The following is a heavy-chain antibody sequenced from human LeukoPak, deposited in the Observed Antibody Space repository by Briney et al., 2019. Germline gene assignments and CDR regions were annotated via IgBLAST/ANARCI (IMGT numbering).Heavy chain of an antibody. J-gene: IGHJ4*02. CDR3: AKTHGTPYYYDSSGYSSGFDY. CDR2: ISGSGGST. CDR1: GFTFSSYA. Sequence: GGSLRLSCAASGFTFSSYAMSWVRQAPGKGLEWVSAISGSGGSTYYADSVKGRFTISRDNSKNTLYLQMNSLRAEDTAVYYCAKTHGTPYYYDSSGYSSGFDYWGQGTLVTVSS. D-gene: IGHD3-22*01. V-gene: IGHV3-23*01.